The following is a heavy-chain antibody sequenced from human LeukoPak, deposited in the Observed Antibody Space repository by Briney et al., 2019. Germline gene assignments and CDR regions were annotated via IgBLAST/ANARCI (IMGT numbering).Heavy chain of an antibody. CDR2: IKKDGSET. Sequence: GGSLRLSCTASKFTFSHYGMQWVRQAPGKGLEWVANIKKDGSETYYVDSVKGRFTISRDNAKNSLYLQMNSLRAEDTAMYYCARGRYSGTTYYFDYWGQGTLVTVSS. D-gene: IGHD5-12*01. CDR1: KFTFSHYG. CDR3: ARGRYSGTTYYFDY. J-gene: IGHJ4*02. V-gene: IGHV3-7*03.